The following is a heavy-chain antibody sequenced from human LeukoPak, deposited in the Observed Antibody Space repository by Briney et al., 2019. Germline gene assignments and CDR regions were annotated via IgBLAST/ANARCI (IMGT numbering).Heavy chain of an antibody. CDR3: ARETGSAVGSTDFDY. J-gene: IGHJ4*02. V-gene: IGHV3-7*01. CDR2: IKQDGSEE. Sequence: GGSLRLSCAASGFTFSGYWMSWVRQAPGKGLEWVANIKQDGSEEYYVDSVKGRFTISRDNAKNTLYLQMNSLRAEDTAVYYCARETGSAVGSTDFDYWGQGTLVTVSS. D-gene: IGHD4-17*01. CDR1: GFTFSGYW.